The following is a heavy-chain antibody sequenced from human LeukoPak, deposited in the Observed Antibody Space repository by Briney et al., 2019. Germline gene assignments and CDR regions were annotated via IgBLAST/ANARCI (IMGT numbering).Heavy chain of an antibody. Sequence: PSETLSLTCTVSGGSISSYFWSWSRQPPREGLEWIGNIFYTGSTKYNPSLKSRVTISVDTSKNQFSLKLSSVTAADTAMYYCARSAHYDCDSASYGVAFDVWGQGTLVTVSS. CDR2: IFYTGST. CDR1: GGSISSYF. J-gene: IGHJ3*01. V-gene: IGHV4-59*01. CDR3: ARSAHYDCDSASYGVAFDV. D-gene: IGHD2/OR15-2a*01.